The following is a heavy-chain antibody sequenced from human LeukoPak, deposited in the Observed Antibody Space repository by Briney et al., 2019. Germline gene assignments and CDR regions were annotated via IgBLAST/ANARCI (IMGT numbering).Heavy chain of an antibody. J-gene: IGHJ4*02. CDR2: ITGSGGDT. D-gene: IGHD4-17*01. Sequence: GGSLRLSCTTSGFTFRSYAMTWVRQAPGKGLEWVSRITGSGGDTYHADSVKGRFTISRDNSKNTLYLLMNSLRAEDTAVYYCGKGSGIYGDYFVDYWGQGTLVTVSS. CDR1: GFTFRSYA. V-gene: IGHV3-23*01. CDR3: GKGSGIYGDYFVDY.